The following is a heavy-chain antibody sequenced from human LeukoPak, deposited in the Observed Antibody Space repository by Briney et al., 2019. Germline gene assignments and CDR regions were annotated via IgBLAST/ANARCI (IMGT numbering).Heavy chain of an antibody. J-gene: IGHJ4*02. CDR2: IYPGDSDT. D-gene: IGHD3-10*01. CDR3: ARLGSGSYFGDY. CDR1: GSICSSYW. Sequence: GASLQICCDGAGSICSSYWIGGGRPLPGEGREGWGMIYPGDSDTKYSPSFQGQVTISADKSNSTSYLQWSHLNAPDTAMYDGARLGSGSYFGDYWRRGTLVTVSP. V-gene: IGHV5-51*01.